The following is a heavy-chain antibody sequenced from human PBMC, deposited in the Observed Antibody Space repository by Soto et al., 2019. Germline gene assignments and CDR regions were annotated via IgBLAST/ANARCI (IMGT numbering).Heavy chain of an antibody. CDR3: ATGSDALDI. J-gene: IGHJ3*02. V-gene: IGHV3-21*01. CDR1: GFTFSNYN. D-gene: IGHD1-1*01. CDR2: ISSSRRYI. Sequence: EVQLVESGGGLVKPGGSLRLSCAGSGFTFSNYNMNWVRQAPGKGLEWVSSISSSRRYIYYADSVKGRFTISRDIAKNSLSLQMNSLRAEDTAVYYCATGSDALDIWGQGTMVTVS.